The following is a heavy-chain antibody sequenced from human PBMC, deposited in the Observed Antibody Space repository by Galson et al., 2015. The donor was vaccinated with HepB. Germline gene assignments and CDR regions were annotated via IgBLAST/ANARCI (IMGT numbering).Heavy chain of an antibody. J-gene: IGHJ4*02. CDR2: ISSSSSTI. CDR1: GFTFSSYS. D-gene: IGHD4-23*01. CDR3: ARALSLRWYYYFDY. V-gene: IGHV3-48*01. Sequence: SLRLSCAASGFTFSSYSMNWVRQAPGKGLEWVSYISSSSSTISYADSVKGRFTLSRDNAKNSLYLQMNILRVEDTAVYYCARALSLRWYYYFDYWGQGTLVTVSS.